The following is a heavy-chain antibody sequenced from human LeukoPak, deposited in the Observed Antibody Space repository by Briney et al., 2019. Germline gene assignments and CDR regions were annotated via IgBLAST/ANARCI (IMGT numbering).Heavy chain of an antibody. D-gene: IGHD1-1*01. CDR2: ISKDGGNK. Sequence: GGSLRLSCAASGFTFDEHDMYWVRQVPGKGLEWVCLISKDGGNKHYADSVKGRFSISRDNNRNSLSLQMNSLRSEDTALYFCAKRSGAQNNFDYWGQGALVTVSS. J-gene: IGHJ4*02. CDR3: AKRSGAQNNFDY. V-gene: IGHV3-43*02. CDR1: GFTFDEHD.